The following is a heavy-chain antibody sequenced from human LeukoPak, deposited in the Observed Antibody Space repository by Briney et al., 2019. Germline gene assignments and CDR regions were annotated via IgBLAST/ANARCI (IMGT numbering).Heavy chain of an antibody. V-gene: IGHV4-38-2*02. CDR1: SYSISNGYY. D-gene: IGHD4-17*01. J-gene: IGHJ4*02. CDR3: ARDPWGTVRHNFDY. Sequence: SETLSLTCTVSSYSISNGYYWGWIRQTPGQGLEWIGNIYHSGSTYSNPSLKSRVTISVDTSKNQFSLKLSSVTAADTAVYYCARDPWGTVRHNFDYWGQGTLVTVSS. CDR2: IYHSGST.